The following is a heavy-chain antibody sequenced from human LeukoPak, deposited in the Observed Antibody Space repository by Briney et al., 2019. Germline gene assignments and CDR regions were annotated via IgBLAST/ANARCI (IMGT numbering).Heavy chain of an antibody. D-gene: IGHD3-10*01. V-gene: IGHV1-2*02. CDR1: GYTFTGYY. Sequence: ASVKVSCKASGYTFTGYYMHWVRQAPGQGLEWMGWINPNSGGTNYAQKLQGRVTMTTNTSTSTAYMELRSLRSDDTAVYYCARDPGPYDAFDIWGQGTMVTVSS. CDR2: INPNSGGT. J-gene: IGHJ3*02. CDR3: ARDPGPYDAFDI.